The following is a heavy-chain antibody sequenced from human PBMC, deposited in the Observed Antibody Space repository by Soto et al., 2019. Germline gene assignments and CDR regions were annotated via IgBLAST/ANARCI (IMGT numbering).Heavy chain of an antibody. CDR2: INYDGYS. J-gene: IGHJ6*02. CDR3: ARHGFGPLHGLVDV. Sequence: QVQLQESGPGLVKPSETLSLTCTVSGGSITNYYCSWFRQPPGKGLEWIGYINYDGYSAYNLSLKRRVTLPTDESKTQFSLMLESVTATDTAVYYCARHGFGPLHGLVDVWGPGTTVIVSS. D-gene: IGHD3-10*01. V-gene: IGHV4-59*08. CDR1: GGSITNYY.